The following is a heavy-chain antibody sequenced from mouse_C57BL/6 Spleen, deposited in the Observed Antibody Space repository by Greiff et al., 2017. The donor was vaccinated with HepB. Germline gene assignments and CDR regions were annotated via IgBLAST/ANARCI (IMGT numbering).Heavy chain of an antibody. J-gene: IGHJ4*01. V-gene: IGHV5-17*01. D-gene: IGHD2-12*01. Sequence: EVKVVESGGGLVKPGGSLKLSCAASGFTFSDYGMHWVRQAPEKGLEWVAYISSGSSTIYYADTVKGRFNISRDNAKNTLFLQMTSLRSEDTAMYYCARTYDVGDWAMDYWGQGTSVTVSS. CDR1: GFTFSDYG. CDR3: ARTYDVGDWAMDY. CDR2: ISSGSSTI.